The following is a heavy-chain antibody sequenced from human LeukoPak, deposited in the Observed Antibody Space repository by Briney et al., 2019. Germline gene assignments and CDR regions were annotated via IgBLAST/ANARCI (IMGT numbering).Heavy chain of an antibody. CDR1: GGSISSSSYY. CDR3: ARDGEQWLDFDY. D-gene: IGHD6-19*01. V-gene: IGHV4-39*02. CDR2: IYYSGST. Sequence: SETLSLTCTVSGGSISSSSYYWGWIRQPPGKGLEWIGSIYYSGSTYYNPSLKSRVTISVDTSKNQFSLKLSSVTAADTAVYYCARDGEQWLDFDYWGQGTLVTVSS. J-gene: IGHJ4*02.